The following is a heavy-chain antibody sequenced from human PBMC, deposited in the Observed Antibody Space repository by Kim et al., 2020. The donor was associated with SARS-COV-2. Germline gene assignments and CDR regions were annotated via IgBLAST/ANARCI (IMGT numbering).Heavy chain of an antibody. D-gene: IGHD1-26*01. CDR2: NT. V-gene: IGHV1-3*01. J-gene: IGHJ5*02. Sequence: NTKDSQKFQGRVTITRDTSASTAYMELSSLRSEDTAVYYCARSEQGLFDPWGQGTLVTVSS. CDR3: ARSEQGLFDP.